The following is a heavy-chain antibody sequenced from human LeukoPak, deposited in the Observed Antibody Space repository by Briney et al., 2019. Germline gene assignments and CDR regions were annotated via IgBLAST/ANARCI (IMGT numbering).Heavy chain of an antibody. D-gene: IGHD3-22*01. CDR1: GYTFTHYL. Sequence: ASVKVSCRAPGYTFTHYLISGLRQAPGQELEGMGWISGYNGNTNYAQKFQGGVTLTPDTPTRTDSMAPRDLRADDTPVYYFARYDDGLDYWGQGTLVTVSS. V-gene: IGHV1-18*01. CDR3: ARYDDGLDY. CDR2: ISGYNGNT. J-gene: IGHJ4*02.